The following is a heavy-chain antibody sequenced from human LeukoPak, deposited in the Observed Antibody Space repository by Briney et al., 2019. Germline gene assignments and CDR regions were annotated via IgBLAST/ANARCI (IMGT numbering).Heavy chain of an antibody. CDR3: ARDYQLAGGDY. V-gene: IGHV3-74*01. D-gene: IGHD6-6*01. J-gene: IGHJ4*02. CDR2: INTDGSST. Sequence: QPGGSLRLSCAASGFTFSSYWMHWVRQAPGEGLVWVSRINTDGSSTSYADSVKGRFTISRDNAKNTLYLQMNSLRAEDTAVYYCARDYQLAGGDYWGQGTLVTVSS. CDR1: GFTFSSYW.